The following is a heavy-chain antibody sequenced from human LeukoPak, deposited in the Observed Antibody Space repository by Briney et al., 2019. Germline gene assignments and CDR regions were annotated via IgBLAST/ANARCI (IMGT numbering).Heavy chain of an antibody. J-gene: IGHJ4*02. D-gene: IGHD2-15*01. CDR2: ISYDGSNK. Sequence: GRSLRLSCAASGFTFSSYAMHWVRQAPGKGLEWVAVISYDGSNKYYADSVKGRFTISRDNSKNTLYLQMNSLRAEGTAVYYCATGIGYCSGGSCRDYFDYWGQGTLVTVSS. V-gene: IGHV3-30*04. CDR3: ATGIGYCSGGSCRDYFDY. CDR1: GFTFSSYA.